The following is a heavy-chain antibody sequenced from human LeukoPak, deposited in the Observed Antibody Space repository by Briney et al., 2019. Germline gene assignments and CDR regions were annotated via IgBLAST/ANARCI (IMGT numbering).Heavy chain of an antibody. J-gene: IGHJ5*02. CDR3: ASRTYYYDSSGPFNWFDP. V-gene: IGHV4-30-4*08. CDR2: INYSGSI. Sequence: SETLSLTCTVSGGSISSGDYYWSWIRQHPGTGLECIGYINYSGSIYYNSSLKSRVTISLDTSKNQFSLKLSSVTAADTAVYYCASRTYYYDSSGPFNWFDPWGQGTLVTVSS. CDR1: GGSISSGDYY. D-gene: IGHD3-22*01.